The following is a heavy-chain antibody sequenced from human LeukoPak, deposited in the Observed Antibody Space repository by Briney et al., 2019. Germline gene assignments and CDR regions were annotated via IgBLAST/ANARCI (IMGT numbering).Heavy chain of an antibody. J-gene: IGHJ4*02. V-gene: IGHV1-18*01. D-gene: IGHD6-13*01. CDR3: ASDAAGIAAAGFDY. CDR1: GYTFTSYG. CDR2: ISAYNGNT. Sequence: ASVKVSCKASGYTFTSYGISWVRQAPGQGLEWMGWISAYNGNTSYAQKLQGRVTMTTDTSTSTAYMELRSLRSDDTAVYYCASDAAGIAAAGFDYWGQGTLVTVSS.